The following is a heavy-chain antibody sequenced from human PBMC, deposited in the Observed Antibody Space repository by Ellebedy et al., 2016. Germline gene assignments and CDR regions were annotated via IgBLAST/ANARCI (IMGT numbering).Heavy chain of an antibody. CDR1: GYTFTSYY. CDR2: INPSGGST. V-gene: IGHV1-46*01. CDR3: VLNFGYYYDSSGYSSGDYYFDY. D-gene: IGHD3-22*01. Sequence: ASVKVSCKASGYTFTSYYMHWVRQAPGQGLEWMGIINPSGGSTSYAQKFQGRVTMTRDTSTSTVYMELSSLRSEDTAVYYCVLNFGYYYDSSGYSSGDYYFDYWGQGTLVTVSS. J-gene: IGHJ4*02.